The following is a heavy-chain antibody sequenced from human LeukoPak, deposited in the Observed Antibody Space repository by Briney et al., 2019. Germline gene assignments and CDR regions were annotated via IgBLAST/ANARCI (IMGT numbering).Heavy chain of an antibody. CDR3: AKGRGRLHVNRGVYNYHYYMEV. Sequence: ASVKVSCKTSGYTFTDYDITWVRQAPGQGLEWMGGIIPIFGRAYYAQNLQGRVTITADKSTSTAYMELSSLGSEDTAIYYCAKGRGRLHVNRGVYNYHYYMEVWGTGTTVIVSS. D-gene: IGHD3-10*01. J-gene: IGHJ6*03. V-gene: IGHV1-69*06. CDR1: GYTFTDYD. CDR2: IIPIFGRA.